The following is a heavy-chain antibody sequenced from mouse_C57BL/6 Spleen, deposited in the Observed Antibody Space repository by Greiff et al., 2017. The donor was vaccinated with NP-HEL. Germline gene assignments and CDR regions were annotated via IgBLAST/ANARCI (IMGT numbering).Heavy chain of an antibody. V-gene: IGHV5-4*01. D-gene: IGHD2-5*01. CDR1: GFTFSSYA. CDR2: ISDGGSYT. J-gene: IGHJ2*01. Sequence: EVQGVESGGGLVKPGGSLKLSCAASGFTFSSYAMSWVRQTPEKRLEWVATISDGGSYTYYPDNVKGRFTISRDNAKNNLYLQMSHLKSEDTAMYYCARDEYSNYYFDYWGQGTTLTVSS. CDR3: ARDEYSNYYFDY.